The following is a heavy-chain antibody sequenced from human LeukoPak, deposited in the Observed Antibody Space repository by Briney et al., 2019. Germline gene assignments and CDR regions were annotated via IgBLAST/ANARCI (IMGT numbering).Heavy chain of an antibody. CDR3: AKATGHYYDSSGAGGALDY. D-gene: IGHD3-22*01. Sequence: GGSLRLSCAASGFTFSDYYMSWIRQAPGKGLEWVSYISSSGSTIYYADSVKGRFTISRDNAKNSLYLQMNSLRAEDTAVYYCAKATGHYYDSSGAGGALDYWGQGTLVTVSS. V-gene: IGHV3-11*01. J-gene: IGHJ4*02. CDR2: ISSSGSTI. CDR1: GFTFSDYY.